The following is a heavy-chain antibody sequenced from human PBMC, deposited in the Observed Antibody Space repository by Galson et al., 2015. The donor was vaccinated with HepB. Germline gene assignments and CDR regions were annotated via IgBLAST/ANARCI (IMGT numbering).Heavy chain of an antibody. CDR3: AKALYGDFDYYGMDV. D-gene: IGHD4-17*01. CDR1: GFTFSSYA. J-gene: IGHJ6*02. V-gene: IGHV3-23*01. Sequence: SLRLSCAASGFTFSSYAMSWVRQAPGKGLEWVSVISGSGGTTYYADSVRGRFTISRDNSKNMLYLQVHSLRVEDTAVYYCAKALYGDFDYYGMDVWGQGTTVTVSS. CDR2: ISGSGGTT.